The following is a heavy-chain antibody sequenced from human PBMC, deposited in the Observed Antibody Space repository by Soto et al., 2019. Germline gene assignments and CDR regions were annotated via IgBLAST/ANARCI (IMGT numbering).Heavy chain of an antibody. V-gene: IGHV4-39*01. CDR3: ARQLTPYYFDY. Sequence: QLLESGPGLVKPSETLSLTCTVSGGSISSSSYYWGWIRQPPGKGLEWIGSIYYSGSTYYNPSLKSRVTISVDTSKNQFSLKLSSVTAADTAVYYCARQLTPYYFDYWGQGTLVTVSS. J-gene: IGHJ4*02. CDR1: GGSISSSSYY. D-gene: IGHD3-16*01. CDR2: IYYSGST.